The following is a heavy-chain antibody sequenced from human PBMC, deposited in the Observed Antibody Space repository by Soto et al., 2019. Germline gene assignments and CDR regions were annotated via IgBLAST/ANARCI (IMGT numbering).Heavy chain of an antibody. CDR2: IYYSGST. D-gene: IGHD3-22*01. CDR3: ARDAPDVGYCFDY. J-gene: IGHJ4*02. CDR1: GGSISSGGYY. Sequence: QVQLQESGPGLVRPSQTLSLTCTVSGGSISSGGYYWSWIRQHPGKGLEWIGYIYYSGSTYYNPSLKSRVPMSVDTSKNQFSLNLSSVTAADTAVYYCARDAPDVGYCFDYWGQGTLVTVSS. V-gene: IGHV4-31*03.